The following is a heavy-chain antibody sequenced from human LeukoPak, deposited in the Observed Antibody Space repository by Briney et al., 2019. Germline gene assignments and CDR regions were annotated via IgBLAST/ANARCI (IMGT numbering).Heavy chain of an antibody. Sequence: ASVTVSCKASGYTFTGYYMHWVRQAPGQGLEWMGWINPNSGGTNYAQKFQGRVTMTRDTSISTAYMELSRLRSDDTAVYYCARGRYDNVWGSYRTPDFEYWGQGTLVTVSS. V-gene: IGHV1-2*02. CDR1: GYTFTGYY. CDR2: INPNSGGT. J-gene: IGHJ4*02. CDR3: ARGRYDNVWGSYRTPDFEY. D-gene: IGHD3-16*02.